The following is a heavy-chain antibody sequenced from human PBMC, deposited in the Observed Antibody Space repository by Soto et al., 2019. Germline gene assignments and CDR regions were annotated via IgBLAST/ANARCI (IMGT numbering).Heavy chain of an antibody. CDR1: GVSISAGNL. V-gene: IGHV4-4*02. Sequence: QVQLQESGPGLVKPWGTLSLTCAVSGVSISAGNLWSWVRQPPGKGLEWIGEVFPDGSTNYNPSLKSRVTMSVDKSQNHFSLNLTSVTAADTAVYYCARLLSGNKEWFDPWGQGILVTVSS. CDR2: VFPDGST. D-gene: IGHD3-10*01. J-gene: IGHJ5*02. CDR3: ARLLSGNKEWFDP.